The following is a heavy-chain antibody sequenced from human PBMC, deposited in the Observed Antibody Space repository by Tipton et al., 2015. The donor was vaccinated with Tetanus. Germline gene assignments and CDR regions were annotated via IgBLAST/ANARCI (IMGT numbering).Heavy chain of an antibody. CDR1: GASFSSGGYY. CDR3: ARAPSTYYTGSWVHNWFDP. Sequence: TLSLTCTVSGASFSSGGYYWSWIRQHPGRGLEWIGYIYHTGNTYYNPSLKSRLTISIDTSKSQFSLNLRSVTAADTAVYYCARAPSTYYTGSWVHNWFDPWGLGTLVTVSS. D-gene: IGHD1-26*01. CDR2: IYHTGNT. V-gene: IGHV4-31*03. J-gene: IGHJ5*02.